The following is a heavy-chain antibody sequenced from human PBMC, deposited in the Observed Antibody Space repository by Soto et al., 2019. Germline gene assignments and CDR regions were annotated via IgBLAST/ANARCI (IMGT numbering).Heavy chain of an antibody. CDR3: ARIGGDFWSGYHEGGLLSKLLLFDY. CDR2: IFSNDEK. CDR1: GFSLSNARMG. Sequence: QVTLKESGPVLVKPTETLTLTCTVSGFSLSNARMGVSWIRQPPGKALEWLAHIFSNDEKSYSTSLKSRLTISKDTSKSQVVLTMTNMDPVATATYYCARIGGDFWSGYHEGGLLSKLLLFDYLGQGTLVTVSS. D-gene: IGHD3-3*01. J-gene: IGHJ4*02. V-gene: IGHV2-26*01.